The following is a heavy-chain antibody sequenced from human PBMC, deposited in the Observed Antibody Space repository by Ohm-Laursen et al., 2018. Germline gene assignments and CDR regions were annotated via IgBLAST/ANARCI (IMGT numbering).Heavy chain of an antibody. CDR3: SRDRSAMRAKKGFDY. J-gene: IGHJ4*02. Sequence: SLRLSCAASGFSVSTNYMNWARQAPGKGLEWVGFIRGKDFGGTTEYAASVKGRFIISMDDSKSIAYLQMSSLKTEDTAFYFCSRDRSAMRAKKGFDYWGQGTLVTVSS. V-gene: IGHV3-49*04. CDR2: IRGKDFGGTT. D-gene: IGHD5-18*01. CDR1: GFSVSTNY.